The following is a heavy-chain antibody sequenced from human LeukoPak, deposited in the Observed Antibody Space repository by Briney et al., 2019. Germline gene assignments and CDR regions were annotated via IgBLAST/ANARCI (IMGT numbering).Heavy chain of an antibody. J-gene: IGHJ4*02. CDR2: IYTSGST. CDR3: ARDQGGSYSANLN. CDR1: GGSISSGSYY. D-gene: IGHD1-26*01. Sequence: PSETLSLTCTVSGGSISSGSYYWSWIRQPAGKGLEWIGRIYTSGSTNYNPSLKSRVTISVDTSKNQFSLKLSSVTAADTAVYYCARDQGGSYSANLNWGQGTLVTVSP. V-gene: IGHV4-61*02.